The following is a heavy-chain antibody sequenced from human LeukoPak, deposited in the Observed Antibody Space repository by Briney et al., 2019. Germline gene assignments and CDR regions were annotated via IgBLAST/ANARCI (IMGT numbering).Heavy chain of an antibody. V-gene: IGHV3-30*04. CDR2: ISYDGSNK. D-gene: IGHD3-22*01. J-gene: IGHJ3*02. CDR1: GFTFSSYA. CDR3: ASPYYYDSSGPEHAFDI. Sequence: GGSLRLSCAASGFTFSSYAMHWVRQAPGKGLEWVAVISYDGSNKYYADSVKGRFTISRDNSKNTLYLQMNSLRAEDTAVYYCASPYYYDSSGPEHAFDIWGQGTMVTVSS.